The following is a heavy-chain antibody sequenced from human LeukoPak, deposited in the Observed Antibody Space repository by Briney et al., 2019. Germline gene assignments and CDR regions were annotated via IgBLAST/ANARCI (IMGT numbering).Heavy chain of an antibody. J-gene: IGHJ6*03. CDR2: IHYTGST. V-gene: IGHV4-59*12. D-gene: IGHD6-19*01. CDR1: GGSINSYY. Sequence: PSETLSLTCTVSGGSINSYYWSWIRQPPGKGLECIGYIHYTGSTNYNPSLKSRVTISVDTSKNQFSLKLSSVTAADTAVYYCARLTQTSIAVAGRLPGGKEYYYYYMDVWGKGTTVTISS. CDR3: ARLTQTSIAVAGRLPGGKEYYYYYMDV.